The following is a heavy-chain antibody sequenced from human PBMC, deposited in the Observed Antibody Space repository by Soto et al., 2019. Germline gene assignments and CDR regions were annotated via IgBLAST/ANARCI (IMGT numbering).Heavy chain of an antibody. CDR1: GFTFDDHN. CDR2: ISWDGGTT. J-gene: IGHJ4*02. Sequence: EVHLVESGGVVVQPGGSLRLTCAASGFTFDDHNMHWVRQVPGKGLEWVSLISWDGGTTYYADSVKDRFTVSRDNSINLLYLQMNALTTEDSALYYCASSQGDYWGQGTLVTVS. V-gene: IGHV3-43*01. D-gene: IGHD6-6*01. CDR3: ASSQGDY.